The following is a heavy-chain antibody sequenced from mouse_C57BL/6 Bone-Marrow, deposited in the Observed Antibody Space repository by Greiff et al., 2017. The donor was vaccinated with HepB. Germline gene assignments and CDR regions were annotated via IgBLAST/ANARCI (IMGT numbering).Heavy chain of an antibody. Sequence: EASGIDFSRYWMSWVRRAPWKGLEWIGEINPDSSTINYAPSLKDKFIISRDNAKNTLYLQMSKVRSEDTALYYCAKYGYDAPYFDYWGQGTTLTVSS. J-gene: IGHJ2*01. CDR2: INPDSSTI. CDR3: AKYGYDAPYFDY. V-gene: IGHV4-1*01. CDR1: GIDFSRYW. D-gene: IGHD2-2*01.